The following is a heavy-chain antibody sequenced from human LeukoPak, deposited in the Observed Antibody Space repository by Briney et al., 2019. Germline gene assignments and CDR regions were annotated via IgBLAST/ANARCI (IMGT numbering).Heavy chain of an antibody. J-gene: IGHJ5*02. CDR3: ARGHYLGFEP. D-gene: IGHD2/OR15-2a*01. CDR1: GLTFRTND. V-gene: IGHV3-13*01. CDR2: VGTVGDI. Sequence: AGGSLRLSCEASGLTFRTNDFHWVRQAPGKGLEWVSGVGTVGDIYYADSVRGRFTLSREDAKNSLFLQMNSLRVEDTAVYYCARGHYLGFEPWGQGVLVTVSA.